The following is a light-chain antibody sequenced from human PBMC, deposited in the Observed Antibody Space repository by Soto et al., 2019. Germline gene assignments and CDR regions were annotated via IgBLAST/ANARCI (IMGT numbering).Light chain of an antibody. Sequence: QTVVTQEPSFSVSPGGTVTLTCGLSSGSVSTNYYPSWYQQTPGQAPRTLIYSTNTRSSGVPDRFSCSILGNKAALTITGAPADDESDYYCVLYMGSGIWVFGGGTKLTVL. J-gene: IGLJ3*02. CDR3: VLYMGSGIWV. CDR2: STN. CDR1: SGSVSTNYY. V-gene: IGLV8-61*01.